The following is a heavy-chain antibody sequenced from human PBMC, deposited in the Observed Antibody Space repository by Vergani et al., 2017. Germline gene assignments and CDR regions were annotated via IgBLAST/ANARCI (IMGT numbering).Heavy chain of an antibody. CDR1: GYSISSGYY. J-gene: IGHJ1*01. CDR3: AVPYCSSTSCYTSPAEYFQH. D-gene: IGHD2-2*02. Sequence: QVQLQESGPGLVKPSETLSLTCTVSGYSISSGYYWGWIRQPPGKGLERIGSIYHSGSTYYNPSLKSRVTLSVDTSKNQFSLKLSSVTAADTAVYYCAVPYCSSTSCYTSPAEYFQHWGQGTLVTVSS. CDR2: IYHSGST. V-gene: IGHV4-38-2*02.